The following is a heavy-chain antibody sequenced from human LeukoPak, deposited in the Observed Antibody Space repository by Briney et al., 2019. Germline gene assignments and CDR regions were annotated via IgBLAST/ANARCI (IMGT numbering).Heavy chain of an antibody. CDR3: ARDRYYDDSSSYFFFDL. J-gene: IGHJ2*01. Sequence: ASLTLSCKASGYTFTSYYMHWVRQAPGQGLEWMGVINPSGGSTSYAQKFQGRVTMTRDTSTRTVYMELSSLRSEDTAVYYCARDRYYDDSSSYFFFDLWGRGNLVTVSS. CDR2: INPSGGST. D-gene: IGHD3-22*01. V-gene: IGHV1-46*01. CDR1: GYTFTSYY.